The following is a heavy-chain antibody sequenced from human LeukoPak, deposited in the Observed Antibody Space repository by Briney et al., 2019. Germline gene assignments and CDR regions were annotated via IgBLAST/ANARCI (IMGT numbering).Heavy chain of an antibody. CDR1: GYTFTDYG. Sequence: ASVKVSCKASGYTFTDYGITWVRQAPGQGLEWMGYISAYNGDIDYAQILQGGATMTTDTSTSTAYMELRSLRSDDTAVYYCARSHATTYSRGENVADYWGQGSLVAVSS. J-gene: IGHJ4*02. CDR2: ISAYNGDI. V-gene: IGHV1-18*01. D-gene: IGHD3-22*01. CDR3: ARSHATTYSRGENVADY.